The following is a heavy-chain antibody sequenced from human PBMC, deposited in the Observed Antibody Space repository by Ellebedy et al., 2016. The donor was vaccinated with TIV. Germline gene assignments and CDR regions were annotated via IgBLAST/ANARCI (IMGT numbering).Heavy chain of an antibody. V-gene: IGHV3-7*01. CDR3: TKDGSGTMNF. J-gene: IGHJ4*02. CDR2: MNGDGNER. D-gene: IGHD1-1*01. Sequence: GESLKISCAVSGFTFSTSWISWVRQAPGQGLEWVANMNGDGNERYYVDSVEGRFTISRDKTRNSLYLQMNSLRADDTAVYYCTKDGSGTMNFWGQGTLVTVSS. CDR1: GFTFSTSW.